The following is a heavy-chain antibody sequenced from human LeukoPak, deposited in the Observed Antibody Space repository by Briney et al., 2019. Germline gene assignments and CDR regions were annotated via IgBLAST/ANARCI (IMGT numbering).Heavy chain of an antibody. CDR3: ARSSDSSGYYDYFDY. J-gene: IGHJ4*02. CDR1: VCRITSYW. V-gene: IGHV5-51*01. D-gene: IGHD3-22*01. Sequence: GESLQICCTGSVCRITSYWMGGLRQVTGKGVECMSVIYPGDSDTRYSPSFQGQVTISADKSISTAYLQWSSLKASDTAMYYCARSSDSSGYYDYFDYWGQGTLLTVSS. CDR2: IYPGDSDT.